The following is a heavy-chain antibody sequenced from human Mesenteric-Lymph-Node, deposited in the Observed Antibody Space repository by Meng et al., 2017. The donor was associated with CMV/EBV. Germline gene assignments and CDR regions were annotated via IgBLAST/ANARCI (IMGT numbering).Heavy chain of an antibody. CDR2: IYYSGST. V-gene: IGHV4-59*01. CDR3: ARGDDFWSGRPFDY. Sequence: SETLSLTCTVSSGSISGYYWSWIRQPPGKGLEWIGYIYYSGSTNYNPSLQSRLTISVDTSKNQFSLNLTSVTAADTAVYFCARGDDFWSGRPFDYWDQGTLVTVSS. D-gene: IGHD3-3*01. J-gene: IGHJ4*02. CDR1: SGSISGYY.